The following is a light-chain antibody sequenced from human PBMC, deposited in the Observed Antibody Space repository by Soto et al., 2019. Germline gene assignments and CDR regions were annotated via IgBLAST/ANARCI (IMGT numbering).Light chain of an antibody. CDR2: QVS. V-gene: IGLV2-14*01. Sequence: QSVLTQPASVSGSPGQSITISCTGTSSDVGGYNYVSWYQHHPGKAPKLMIYQVSNRASGISYRFSGSKSGNTASLSISGLQAEDEADYYCSSYAGGPSLVVFGGGTKLTVL. CDR1: SSDVGGYNY. J-gene: IGLJ3*02. CDR3: SSYAGGPSLVV.